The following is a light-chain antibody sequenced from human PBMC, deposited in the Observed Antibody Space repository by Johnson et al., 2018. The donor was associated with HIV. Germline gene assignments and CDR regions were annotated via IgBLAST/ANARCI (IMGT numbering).Light chain of an antibody. V-gene: IGLV1-51*01. J-gene: IGLJ1*01. CDR2: DNN. Sequence: QSVLTQPPSVSAAPGQKVDISCSGSSSNIESDYVSWYQQLPGTAPKLLIYDNNKRPSGIPDLFFGSKSGPSATLDITGLQHGDEGDYYCGAWDSSLNAYVFGTGTKVTVL. CDR3: GAWDSSLNAYV. CDR1: SSNIESDY.